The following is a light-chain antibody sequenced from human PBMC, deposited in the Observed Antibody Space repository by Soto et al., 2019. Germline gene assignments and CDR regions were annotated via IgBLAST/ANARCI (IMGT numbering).Light chain of an antibody. Sequence: DIQLTQSPSFLSASVGDRVTITCRASQGISSYLAWYQQKPGKAPKLLIYAASTLQSGVPSRFSGSGSGTEFTLTISSLQPEDFATYYCQQLNTRFGSGTKVDIK. CDR2: AAS. CDR1: QGISSY. V-gene: IGKV1-9*01. CDR3: QQLNTR. J-gene: IGKJ3*01.